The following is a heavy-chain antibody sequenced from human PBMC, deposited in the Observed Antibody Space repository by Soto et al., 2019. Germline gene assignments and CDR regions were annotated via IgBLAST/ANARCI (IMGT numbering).Heavy chain of an antibody. J-gene: IGHJ3*02. CDR3: ATFGELPYDDFDI. V-gene: IGHV4-34*01. D-gene: IGHD3-10*01. CDR1: GGSFSGYY. CDR2: INHSGGT. Sequence: PSETLSLTCAVSGGSFSGYYWSWIRQSPGKGLEWIGDINHSGGTNYNPSLKSRVTISGDTSRSQFSLKLSSVTAAGTAVYYCATFGELPYDDFDIWGQGTMVT.